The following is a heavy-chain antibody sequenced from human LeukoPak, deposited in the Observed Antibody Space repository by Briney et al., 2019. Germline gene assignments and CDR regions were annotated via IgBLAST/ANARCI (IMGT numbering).Heavy chain of an antibody. CDR3: ARDRGGRYCSGGSCYSYAFDI. Sequence: SQTLSLTCTVSGGSISSGGYYWSWIRQHPGKGLEWIGYIYYSGSTYYNPSLKSRVTISVDTSKNQFSLKLSPVTAADTAVYYCARDRGGRYCSGGSCYSYAFDIWGQGTMVTVSS. V-gene: IGHV4-31*03. CDR1: GGSISSGGYY. CDR2: IYYSGST. J-gene: IGHJ3*02. D-gene: IGHD2-15*01.